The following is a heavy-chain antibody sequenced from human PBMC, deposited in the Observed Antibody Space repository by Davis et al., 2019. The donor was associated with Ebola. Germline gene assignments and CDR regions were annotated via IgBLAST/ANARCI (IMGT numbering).Heavy chain of an antibody. V-gene: IGHV4-59*11. CDR3: ARNGSSSFTRYHYYGLDV. CDR1: SDSITSHY. D-gene: IGHD3-3*01. J-gene: IGHJ6*02. Sequence: PSETLSLTCTVSSDSITSHYWTWVRQPPGKGLEWIGYVHYSGSTNYNPSLNSRVAILVDTSKDQVALKLSSVTAADTAVYYCARNGSSSFTRYHYYGLDVWGQGTTVTVSS. CDR2: VHYSGST.